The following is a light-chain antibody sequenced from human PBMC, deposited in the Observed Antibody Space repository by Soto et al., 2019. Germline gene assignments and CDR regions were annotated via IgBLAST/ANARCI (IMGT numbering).Light chain of an antibody. Sequence: QSVLTQPASVSGSPGQSITISCTGTSSDVGGYNYVSWYQQHPGKAPKLMIYEVSNRPSGVSNRFSGSKSGNTASLPISGLQAEDEAEYYCSSYTSSSTRVFGTGTKVTVL. CDR2: EVS. CDR1: SSDVGGYNY. J-gene: IGLJ1*01. CDR3: SSYTSSSTRV. V-gene: IGLV2-14*01.